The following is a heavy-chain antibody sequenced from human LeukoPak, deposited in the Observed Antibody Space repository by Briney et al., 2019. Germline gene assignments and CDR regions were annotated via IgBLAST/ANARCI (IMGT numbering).Heavy chain of an antibody. V-gene: IGHV4-38-2*02. J-gene: IGHJ4*02. CDR2: IYHSGST. CDR1: GYSISSGYY. CDR3: AREIGTYYYDSSGYYYSWPNRYYFDY. Sequence: PSETLSLTCTVSGYSISSGYYWGWIRQPPGKGLEWIGSIYHSGSTYYNPSLKSRVTISVDTSKNQFSLKLSSVTAADTAVYYCAREIGTYYYDSSGYYYSWPNRYYFDYWGQGTLVTVSS. D-gene: IGHD3-22*01.